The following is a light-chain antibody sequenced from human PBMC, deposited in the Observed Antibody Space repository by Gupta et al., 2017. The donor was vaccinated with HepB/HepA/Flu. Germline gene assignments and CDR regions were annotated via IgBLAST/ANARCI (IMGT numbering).Light chain of an antibody. CDR2: RNN. CDR1: SSNIGSNY. V-gene: IGLV1-47*01. Sequence: GTPGQRVTISCSGSSSNIGSNYVYWYQQFPGTAPKLLIYRNNQRPSGVPDRFSGSKSGTSASLAISGLRSDDEADYYCATWDDSLSGYVFGNGTNVTVL. CDR3: ATWDDSLSGYV. J-gene: IGLJ1*01.